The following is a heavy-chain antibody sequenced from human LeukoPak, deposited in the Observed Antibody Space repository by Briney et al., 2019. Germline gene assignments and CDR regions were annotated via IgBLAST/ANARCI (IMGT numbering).Heavy chain of an antibody. V-gene: IGHV3-30-3*01. CDR2: ISYDGSNK. D-gene: IGHD3-16*01. J-gene: IGHJ3*02. CDR1: GFTFSSYA. Sequence: GGSLRLSCAASGFTFSSYAMHWVRQAPGKGLEWVAVISYDGSNKYYADSVKGRFTISRDNSKNTLYLQMNSLGAEDTAVYYCARATPRGGYAFDIWGQGTMVTVSS. CDR3: ARATPRGGYAFDI.